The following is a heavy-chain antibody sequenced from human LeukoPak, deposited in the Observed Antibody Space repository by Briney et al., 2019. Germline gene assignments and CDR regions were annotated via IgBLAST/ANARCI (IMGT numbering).Heavy chain of an antibody. V-gene: IGHV4-4*07. J-gene: IGHJ6*03. D-gene: IGHD2-15*01. CDR1: GGSISSYY. CDR3: ASSRYCSGGSCYEDYYYMDV. Sequence: PSETLSLTCTVSGGSISSYYWSWIRQPAGKGLEWIGRIYTSGSTNYNPSLKSRVTMSVDTSKNQFSLKLGSVTAADTAVYYCASSRYCSGGSCYEDYYYMDVWGKGTTVTVSS. CDR2: IYTSGST.